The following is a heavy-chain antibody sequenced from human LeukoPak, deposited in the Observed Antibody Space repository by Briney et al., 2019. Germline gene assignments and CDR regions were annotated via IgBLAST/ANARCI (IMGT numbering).Heavy chain of an antibody. D-gene: IGHD3-3*01. CDR2: ISYDGSNK. Sequence: GRSLRLSCAASGFTFSSYGMHWVRQAPGKGLEWVAVISYDGSNKYYADSVKGRFTISRDNSKNTLYLQMNSLRAGDTAVYYCAKDMYDFWSSNWFDPWGQGTLVTVSS. J-gene: IGHJ5*02. CDR3: AKDMYDFWSSNWFDP. CDR1: GFTFSSYG. V-gene: IGHV3-30*18.